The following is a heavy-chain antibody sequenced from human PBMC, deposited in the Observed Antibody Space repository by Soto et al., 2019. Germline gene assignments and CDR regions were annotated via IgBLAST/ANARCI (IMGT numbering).Heavy chain of an antibody. J-gene: IGHJ5*02. CDR1: GYTFTVYY. CDR3: ARELLSGSYASAGWFDP. CDR2: INPKSGGT. V-gene: IGHV1-2*02. Sequence: ASVKVSCKASGYTFTVYYMHWVRQAPGQGLEWMGWINPKSGGTMYPQKFQGRVTMTWDTSISTAYMALTRLRSDDTAVYYCARELLSGSYASAGWFDPWGQGTLVTVSS. D-gene: IGHD1-26*01.